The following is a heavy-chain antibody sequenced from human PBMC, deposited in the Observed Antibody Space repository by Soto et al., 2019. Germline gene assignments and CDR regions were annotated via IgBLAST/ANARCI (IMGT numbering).Heavy chain of an antibody. CDR3: AAFIDGDSGDY. Sequence: EALLQESGGGLVEPGGSLRLTCLASGFTLGDYSMSWVRQAPGKGLEWVSSIGRSSTSLFYGDSVKGRFTISRDNAKNTLFLQMNSQRVENTAVYYCAAFIDGDSGDYWGQGILVSVSS. J-gene: IGHJ4*02. D-gene: IGHD3-10*01. CDR1: GFTLGDYS. V-gene: IGHV3-21*06. CDR2: IGRSSTSL.